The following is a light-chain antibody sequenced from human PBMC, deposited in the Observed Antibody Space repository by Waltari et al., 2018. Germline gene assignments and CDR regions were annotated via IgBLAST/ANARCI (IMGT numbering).Light chain of an antibody. CDR1: QSIYSTY. V-gene: IGKV3-20*01. Sequence: EIVLTQSPGTLSLSPGERATLSCRASQSIYSTYLAWYPQKPGQAPRLLIYRASKRATGVPDRFRGSGSGTDFTLTISRLEPEDFAVFYCQQYGSSPRTFGQGTTVEIK. J-gene: IGKJ1*01. CDR3: QQYGSSPRT. CDR2: RAS.